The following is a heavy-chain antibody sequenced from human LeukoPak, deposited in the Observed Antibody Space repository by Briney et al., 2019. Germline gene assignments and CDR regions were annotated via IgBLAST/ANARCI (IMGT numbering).Heavy chain of an antibody. CDR3: ARNYLGLT. J-gene: IGHJ5*02. V-gene: IGHV3-30*09. CDR2: VSSDGSNK. D-gene: IGHD5-24*01. CDR1: GFTFSSND. Sequence: PGGSLRLSCAASGFTFSSNDMHWVRQTPGAGLEWVAAVSSDGSNKYYADSVKGRFAISRDNSKSTLYLQMNSLRAEDTAVFYCARNYLGLTWGQGTLVTVSS.